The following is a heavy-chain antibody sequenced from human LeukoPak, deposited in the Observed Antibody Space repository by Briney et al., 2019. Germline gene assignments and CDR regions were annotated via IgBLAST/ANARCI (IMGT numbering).Heavy chain of an antibody. Sequence: KPGGSLRLSRTASGFTSSNAWMTWVRQVPGKGLEWVGLIKTKTDGETTDYAAPVKGRFTISRDDSKNTVFLQMNMLKTDDTAVYYCSTDPAGTLVYWGQGTLVTVSS. D-gene: IGHD6-19*01. CDR3: STDPAGTLVY. CDR2: IKTKTDGETT. CDR1: GFTSSNAW. V-gene: IGHV3-15*01. J-gene: IGHJ4*02.